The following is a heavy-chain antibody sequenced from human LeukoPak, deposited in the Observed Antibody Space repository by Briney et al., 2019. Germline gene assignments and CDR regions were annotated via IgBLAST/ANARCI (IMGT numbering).Heavy chain of an antibody. CDR2: INWDGDII. V-gene: IGHV3-20*04. CDR3: ARLRGAQFYFYYYMDV. D-gene: IGHD5-24*01. CDR1: GFRFDEYG. Sequence: GGSLRLSCAASGFRFDEYGMSWVRHHPGKWLEWVSGINWDGDIIGYAESVKGRFTITRDNYKNSLYLQMNSLRAEDTALYYCARLRGAQFYFYYYMDVWGKGSTVTVSS. J-gene: IGHJ6*03.